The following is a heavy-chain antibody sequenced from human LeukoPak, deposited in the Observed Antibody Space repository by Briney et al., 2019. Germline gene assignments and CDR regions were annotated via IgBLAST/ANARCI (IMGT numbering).Heavy chain of an antibody. CDR2: IRGSGGST. CDR1: GFTFSSYA. D-gene: IGHD3-22*01. J-gene: IGHJ4*02. Sequence: GGSLRLSCAASGFTFSSYAMSWVRQAPGKELEWVSDIRGSGGSTYYADSVKGRFTISRDNSKNTLYPQMNSLRAEDTAVYYCAKVPYDSSGYYYFDYWGQGTLVIVSS. CDR3: AKVPYDSSGYYYFDY. V-gene: IGHV3-23*01.